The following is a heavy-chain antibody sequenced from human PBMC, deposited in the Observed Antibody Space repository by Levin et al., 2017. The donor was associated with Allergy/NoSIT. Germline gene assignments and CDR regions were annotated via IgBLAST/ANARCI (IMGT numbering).Heavy chain of an antibody. D-gene: IGHD2-21*02. Sequence: ASVKVSCRTSGYTFRNFGITWVRQAPGQGFEWMAWISPYNGNTGYAQKFQGRVTLTTEASTTTVYMELRSLNSDDTAVYYCARDETNDWRGVCSRAASHCWGQGTLVTVSS. CDR2: ISPYNGNT. CDR3: ARDETNDWRGVCSRAASHC. V-gene: IGHV1-18*04. J-gene: IGHJ4*02. CDR1: GYTFRNFG.